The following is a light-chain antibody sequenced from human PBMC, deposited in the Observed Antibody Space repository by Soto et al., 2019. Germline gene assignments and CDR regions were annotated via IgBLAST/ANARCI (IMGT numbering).Light chain of an antibody. CDR1: QGISSF. CDR3: HQVNIYPLT. CDR2: GAS. J-gene: IGKJ4*01. Sequence: IQLTQSPSSLSASVGDRVTITCRASQGISSFLAWYQQKPGKAPELLIYGASTLQSGVPSRFSGSGSGTVFTLTISSLQPEDFATYYCHQVNIYPLTFGGGTKVEIK. V-gene: IGKV1-9*01.